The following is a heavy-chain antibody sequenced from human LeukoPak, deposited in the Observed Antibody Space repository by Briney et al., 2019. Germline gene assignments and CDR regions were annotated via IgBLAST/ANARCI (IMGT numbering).Heavy chain of an antibody. CDR1: GFTFSNYA. CDR2: ITTKAEGGTT. V-gene: IGHV3-15*01. CDR3: ASYGSGSHDY. Sequence: GGSLRLSCAASGFTFSNYAMHWVRQAPGKGLEWVGRITTKAEGGTTDYAAPVKGRFSISRDDSKNTVYLQMNSLKTEDTAVYYCASYGSGSHDYWGQGSLVTVSS. D-gene: IGHD3-10*01. J-gene: IGHJ4*02.